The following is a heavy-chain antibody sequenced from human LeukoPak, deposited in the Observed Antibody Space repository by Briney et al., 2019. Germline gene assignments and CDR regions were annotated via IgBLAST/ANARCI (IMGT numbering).Heavy chain of an antibody. D-gene: IGHD3-10*01. CDR1: GFTFSSYA. Sequence: PGGSLRLSCAASGFTFSSYAMSWVRQAPGKGLEWVSAISGSGGSTYYADSVKGRFTISRDNAKNSLYLQMNSLRAEDTAVYYCARGALLWFRELHGYWGQGTLVTVSS. CDR3: ARGALLWFRELHGY. CDR2: ISGSGGST. J-gene: IGHJ4*02. V-gene: IGHV3-23*01.